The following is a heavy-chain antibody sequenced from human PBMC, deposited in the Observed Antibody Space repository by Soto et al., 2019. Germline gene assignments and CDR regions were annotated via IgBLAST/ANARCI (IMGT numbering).Heavy chain of an antibody. Sequence: ASVKVSCKASGYTFTSYAMHWVRQAPGQRLEWMGWINAGNGNTKYSQKFQGRVTITRDTSASTAYMELSRLRSEDTAVYNCATDYGDYVGFDYWGKGTLVTVPS. CDR3: ATDYGDYVGFDY. D-gene: IGHD4-17*01. CDR1: GYTFTSYA. CDR2: INAGNGNT. V-gene: IGHV1-3*01. J-gene: IGHJ4*02.